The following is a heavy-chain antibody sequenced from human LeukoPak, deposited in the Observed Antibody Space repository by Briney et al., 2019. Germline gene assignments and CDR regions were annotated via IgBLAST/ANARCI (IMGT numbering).Heavy chain of an antibody. CDR2: ITNDGSST. Sequence: GGSLRLSCAASGLTFSSHWMHWVRQAPGKGLVWVSRITNDGSSTTYADSVKGRFTISRDNAKNMLYLQVNSLRAEDTAVYYCAKVNYGGNSGDYWGQGTLVTVSS. CDR1: GLTFSSHW. J-gene: IGHJ4*02. V-gene: IGHV3-74*01. CDR3: AKVNYGGNSGDY. D-gene: IGHD4-23*01.